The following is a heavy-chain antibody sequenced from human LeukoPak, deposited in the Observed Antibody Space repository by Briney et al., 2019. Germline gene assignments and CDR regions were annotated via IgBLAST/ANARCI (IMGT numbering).Heavy chain of an antibody. CDR3: AKDGYGSYGGKPGDY. CDR1: GFTFSDYY. Sequence: GGSLRLSCAASGFTFSDYYMSWIRQAPGKGLEWVSYISSSGSTIYYADSVKGRVTISRDNSKNTLYLQMNSLRAEDTAVYYCAKDGYGSYGGKPGDYWGQGTLVTVSS. J-gene: IGHJ4*02. D-gene: IGHD4-23*01. CDR2: ISSSGSTI. V-gene: IGHV3-11*01.